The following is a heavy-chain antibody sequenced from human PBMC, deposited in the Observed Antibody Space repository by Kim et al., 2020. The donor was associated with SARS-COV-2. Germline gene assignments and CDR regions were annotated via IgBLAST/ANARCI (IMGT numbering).Heavy chain of an antibody. CDR1: GYTFTGYY. V-gene: IGHV1-2*02. Sequence: ASVKVSCKASGYTFTGYYMHWVRQAPGQGLEWMGWINPNSGGTNYAQKFQGRVTMTRDTSISTAYMELSRLRSDDTAVYYCARDSYYGSGSYPVDYWGQGTLVTVSS. D-gene: IGHD3-10*01. CDR3: ARDSYYGSGSYPVDY. J-gene: IGHJ4*02. CDR2: INPNSGGT.